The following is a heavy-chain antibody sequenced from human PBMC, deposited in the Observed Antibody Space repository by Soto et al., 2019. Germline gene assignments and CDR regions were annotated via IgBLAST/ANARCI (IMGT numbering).Heavy chain of an antibody. CDR1: GGTFSSYA. CDR2: IIPIFGTA. J-gene: IGHJ6*02. Sequence: SVKVSCKASGGTFSSYAISWVRQAPGQGLEWMGGIIPIFGTANYAQKFQGRVTITADESTSTAYMEMSSLRSEDTAVYYCARDSGSYDRRDYYYYGMDVWGQGTTVTVSS. D-gene: IGHD1-26*01. CDR3: ARDSGSYDRRDYYYYGMDV. V-gene: IGHV1-69*13.